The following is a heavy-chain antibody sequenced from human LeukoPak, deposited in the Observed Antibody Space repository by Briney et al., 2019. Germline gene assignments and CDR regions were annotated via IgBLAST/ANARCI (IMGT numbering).Heavy chain of an antibody. J-gene: IGHJ4*02. D-gene: IGHD6-19*01. CDR3: VRERDRGIDVADDFDY. Sequence: GGSLRLSCAASGFSFSMYSMAWVRQAPGKGLEWVSVINDRGGYIQDADSVKGRFTTSRDNYQNTLFLQMNSLRAEDTAVYYCVRERDRGIDVADDFDYWGQGTLVTVSS. CDR2: INDRGGYI. CDR1: GFSFSMYS. V-gene: IGHV3-23*01.